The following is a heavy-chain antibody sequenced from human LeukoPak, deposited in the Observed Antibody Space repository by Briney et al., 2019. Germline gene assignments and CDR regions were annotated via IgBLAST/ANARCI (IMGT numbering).Heavy chain of an antibody. Sequence: ASVKVSCKASGYTFTGYYIYWVRQAPGQGLEWMGWISAYNGNTNYAQKLQGRVTMTTDTSTSTAYMELRSLRSDDTAVYYCARAPEDDSSGYYSGNYFDYWGQGTLVTVSS. V-gene: IGHV1-18*04. D-gene: IGHD3-22*01. J-gene: IGHJ4*02. CDR1: GYTFTGYY. CDR3: ARAPEDDSSGYYSGNYFDY. CDR2: ISAYNGNT.